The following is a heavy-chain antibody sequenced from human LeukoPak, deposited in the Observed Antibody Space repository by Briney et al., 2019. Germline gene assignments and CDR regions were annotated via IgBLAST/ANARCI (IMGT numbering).Heavy chain of an antibody. CDR3: ARGGSRSYTSSTLDY. J-gene: IGHJ4*02. CDR1: GYSINSGYY. Sequence: PSETLSLTCAVSGYSINSGYYWGWIRQPPGKGLEWIGSIYHSGSTYYNPSLKSRVTISIDTSKNRFSLKVSSVIAADTAMYYCARGGSRSYTSSTLDYWGQGTLVTVSS. CDR2: IYHSGST. D-gene: IGHD6-6*01. V-gene: IGHV4-38-2*01.